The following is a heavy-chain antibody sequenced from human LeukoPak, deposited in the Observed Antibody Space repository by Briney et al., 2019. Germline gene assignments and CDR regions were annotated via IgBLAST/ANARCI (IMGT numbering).Heavy chain of an antibody. CDR2: INVSGGTT. CDR3: APGGSGSHGFDP. Sequence: GGSLRLPCAASGFTFSNYAMSWVRQAPGKGLEWVSAINVSGGTTYYADSVKGRFTISRDNSKNTLYLQMNSLRAEDTAVYYCAPGGSGSHGFDPWGQGTLVTVSS. V-gene: IGHV3-23*01. J-gene: IGHJ5*02. D-gene: IGHD1-26*01. CDR1: GFTFSNYA.